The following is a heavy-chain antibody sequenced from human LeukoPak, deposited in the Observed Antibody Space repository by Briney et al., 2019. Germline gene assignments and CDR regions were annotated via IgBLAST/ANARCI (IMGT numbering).Heavy chain of an antibody. CDR1: GGSISSGSYY. Sequence: SQTLSLTCTVSGGSISSGSYYWSWIRQPAGKGLEWIGRIYTSGSTNYNPSLKSRVTISVDTSKNQFSLKLSSVTAADTAVYYCARDLRSVVTSLSYYYYMDVWGKGTTVTVSS. V-gene: IGHV4-61*02. CDR3: ARDLRSVVTSLSYYYYMDV. J-gene: IGHJ6*03. CDR2: IYTSGST. D-gene: IGHD4-23*01.